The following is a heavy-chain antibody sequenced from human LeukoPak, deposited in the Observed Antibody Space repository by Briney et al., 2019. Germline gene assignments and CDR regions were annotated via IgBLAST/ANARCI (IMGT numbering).Heavy chain of an antibody. J-gene: IGHJ3*02. Sequence: PSETLPLTCTVSGGSISGYYWSWVRQPPGKGLEWIGYVYYSGSTTYNPSLKSRVTISLDMSKNQFSLKLRSVTAADTAVYYCARTGGGSGGIWGQGTMVTVS. CDR1: GGSISGYY. V-gene: IGHV4-59*01. CDR2: VYYSGST. D-gene: IGHD6-19*01. CDR3: ARTGGGSGGI.